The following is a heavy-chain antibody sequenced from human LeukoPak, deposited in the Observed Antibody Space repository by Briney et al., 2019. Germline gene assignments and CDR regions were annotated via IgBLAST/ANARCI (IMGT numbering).Heavy chain of an antibody. CDR2: ISAYNGNT. CDR1: GYTFTSYG. J-gene: IGHJ5*02. CDR3: ARATFRSGYYSLNWFDP. V-gene: IGHV1-18*01. Sequence: ASVKVSCKASGYTFTSYGISWVRQAPGQGLEWMGWISAYNGNTNYAQKLQGRVTMTTDTSTSTAYMELRSLRADDTAVYYCARATFRSGYYSLNWFDPWGQGTLVTVSS. D-gene: IGHD3-3*01.